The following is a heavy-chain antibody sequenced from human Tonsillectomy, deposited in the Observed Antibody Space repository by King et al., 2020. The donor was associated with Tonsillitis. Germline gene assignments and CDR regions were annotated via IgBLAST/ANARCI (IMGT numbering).Heavy chain of an antibody. J-gene: IGHJ4*02. D-gene: IGHD3-22*01. CDR3: ARHPLYASSGSQN. CDR1: GYSFTRYW. Sequence: QLVQSGAEVKKPGESLKISCKGSGYSFTRYWIGWVRQMPGKGLEWMGIIYPGDSDTRYSPSFQGQVTISAAKSYSTAYLQWSSLKAPDTDMYYCARHPLYASSGSQNWGQGTLVTVSS. CDR2: IYPGDSDT. V-gene: IGHV5-51*01.